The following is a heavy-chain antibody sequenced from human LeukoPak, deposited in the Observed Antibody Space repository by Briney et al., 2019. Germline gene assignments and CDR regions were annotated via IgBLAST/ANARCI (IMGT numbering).Heavy chain of an antibody. V-gene: IGHV1-69*13. CDR3: ARGRGVVPAAMALYYYYGMDV. CDR2: IIPIFGTA. D-gene: IGHD2-2*01. CDR1: GGTFSSYA. Sequence: GASVTVSCTASGGTFSSYAISWVRQAPGQGLEWMGGIIPIFGTANYAQEFQGRVTITADESTSTAYMELSSLRSEDTAVYYCARGRGVVPAAMALYYYYGMDVWGQGTTVTVSS. J-gene: IGHJ6*02.